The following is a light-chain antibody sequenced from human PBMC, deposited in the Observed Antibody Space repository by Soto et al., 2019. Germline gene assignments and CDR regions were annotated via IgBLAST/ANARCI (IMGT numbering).Light chain of an antibody. CDR3: ETWDTSLSAVV. J-gene: IGLJ2*01. V-gene: IGLV1-51*01. CDR1: SSNIGNNY. CDR2: DNN. Sequence: QSVLTQPPSVSAAPGQKVTISCSGSSSNIGNNYVSWYQHLPGTGPKVLIYDNNNRPSGIPDRFSGSKSGTSATLGITGLRTGDEADYYCETWDTSLSAVVFGGGTKLTVL.